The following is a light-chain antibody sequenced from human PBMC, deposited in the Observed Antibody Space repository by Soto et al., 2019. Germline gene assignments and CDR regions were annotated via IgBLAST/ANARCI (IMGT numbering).Light chain of an antibody. CDR3: QQYNDFQYT. V-gene: IGKV1-5*03. CDR2: KAT. Sequence: DIQMTQSPSTLSASVGDGVTITCRASQIIGSWLAWYQQKPGKAPKLLIYKATNLQSGVPSRFSGSGSGTDFSLTINSLQPEDSATYFCQQYNDFQYTFGPGTKLEI. J-gene: IGKJ2*01. CDR1: QIIGSW.